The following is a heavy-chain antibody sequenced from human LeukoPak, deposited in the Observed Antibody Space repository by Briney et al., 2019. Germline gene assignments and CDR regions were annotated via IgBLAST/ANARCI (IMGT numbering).Heavy chain of an antibody. CDR2: IIPIFGTA. D-gene: IGHD3-22*01. V-gene: IGHV1-69*01. J-gene: IGHJ4*02. CDR3: ARSNLRITMIVVGYYFDY. Sequence: SVKVSCKASGGTFSSYAISWVRQAPGQGLEWMGGIIPIFGTANYAQKFQGGVTITADESTSTAYMELSSLRSEDTAVYYCARSNLRITMIVVGYYFDYWGQGTLVTVSS. CDR1: GGTFSSYA.